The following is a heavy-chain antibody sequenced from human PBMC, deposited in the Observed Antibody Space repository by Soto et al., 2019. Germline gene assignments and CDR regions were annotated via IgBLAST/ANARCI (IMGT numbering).Heavy chain of an antibody. V-gene: IGHV5-51*01. CDR1: GYSFTSYW. CDR3: ESRAYYDSSGYFSGDAFDI. J-gene: IGHJ3*02. D-gene: IGHD3-22*01. Sequence: GESLKISCKGSGYSFTSYWIGWVRQMPGKGLEWMGIIYPGDSDTRYSPSFQGQVTISADKSISTAYLQWSSLKASDTAMYYCESRAYYDSSGYFSGDAFDIWGQGTMVTVSS. CDR2: IYPGDSDT.